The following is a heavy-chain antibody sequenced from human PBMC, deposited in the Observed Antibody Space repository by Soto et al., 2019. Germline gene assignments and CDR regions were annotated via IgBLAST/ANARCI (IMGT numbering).Heavy chain of an antibody. CDR2: TYYRSKWYS. D-gene: IGHD5-12*01. J-gene: IGHJ6*02. CDR1: GDSVSSNSAS. V-gene: IGHV6-1*01. CDR3: ARGYSGSMDV. Sequence: SQTLSLTCAISGDSVSSNSASWNWIMQSPSRVLEWLGRTYYRSKWYSDYAVSVKSRITINPDTSKNQFSLQLNSVTPEDTAVYYCARGYSGSMDVWGQGTTVTVSS.